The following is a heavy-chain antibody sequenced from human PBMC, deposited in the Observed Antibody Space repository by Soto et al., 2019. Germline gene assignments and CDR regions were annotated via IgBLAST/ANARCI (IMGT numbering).Heavy chain of an antibody. Sequence: PGGSLRLSCATSGFTFSDYGMQWVRQAPGKGLDWVALIWYDGSNKYYADSVKGRFTISRDNSKNTLYLQMNSLRAEDTAFYYCARDMGYSSGHGFDYWGQGTLVTVSS. CDR1: GFTFSDYG. CDR2: IWYDGSNK. D-gene: IGHD6-19*01. J-gene: IGHJ4*02. CDR3: ARDMGYSSGHGFDY. V-gene: IGHV3-33*01.